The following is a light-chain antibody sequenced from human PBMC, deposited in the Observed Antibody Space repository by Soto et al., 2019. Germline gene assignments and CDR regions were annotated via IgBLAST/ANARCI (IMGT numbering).Light chain of an antibody. J-gene: IGKJ1*01. CDR2: DAS. CDR3: QQYNIYSWT. CDR1: QSVGRW. Sequence: DSQMTQSPSTLSATVGDRVTIACRASQSVGRWLAWYQQKPGKAPKVLIYDASRLESGVPSRFSGSGSGTEFTLTISSLQPDDFATYYCQQYNIYSWTFGQGTKVDI. V-gene: IGKV1-5*01.